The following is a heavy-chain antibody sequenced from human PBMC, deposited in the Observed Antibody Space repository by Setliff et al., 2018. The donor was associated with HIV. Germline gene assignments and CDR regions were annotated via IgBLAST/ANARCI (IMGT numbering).Heavy chain of an antibody. CDR3: ARRGYYGAFDI. J-gene: IGHJ3*02. V-gene: IGHV4-34*01. CDR2: INHSGST. Sequence: KPSETLSLTCAVYGGSFGTYYWSWIRQPPGVGLQWIGEINHSGSTYYNPSLKSRVTISVDTSKNQFSLKLSSVTAADTAVYYCARRGYYGAFDIWGQGTMVTVSS. CDR1: GGSFGTYY. D-gene: IGHD4-17*01.